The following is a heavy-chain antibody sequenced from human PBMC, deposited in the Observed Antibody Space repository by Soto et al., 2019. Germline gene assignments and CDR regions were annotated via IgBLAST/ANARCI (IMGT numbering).Heavy chain of an antibody. CDR1: GFAFSSYG. CDR2: IWHDGSDK. V-gene: IGHV3-33*01. J-gene: IGHJ4*02. CDR3: ARDPGGDEPIDY. D-gene: IGHD2-21*02. Sequence: GGSLRLSCAASGFAFSSYGLHWVRQAPGKGLEWVAVIWHDGSDKYYADSVKGRFTISRDNSENTLYLQMNSLRAEDTAVYYCARDPGGDEPIDYWGQGTQVTVSS.